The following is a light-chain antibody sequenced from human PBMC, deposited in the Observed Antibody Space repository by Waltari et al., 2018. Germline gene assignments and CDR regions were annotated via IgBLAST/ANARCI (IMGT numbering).Light chain of an antibody. J-gene: IGLJ2*01. CDR1: RSASGYYNF. Sequence: QSGLTQPASVSGSPGQSITISCTGTRSASGYYNFVPWYQQHPGKAPKLGIFDVSRWPSGVSHRFSGSKSGNTASLTISGLQAEDEAAYYCASYTSANTVLFGGGTKVTVL. V-gene: IGLV2-14*03. CDR3: ASYTSANTVL. CDR2: DVS.